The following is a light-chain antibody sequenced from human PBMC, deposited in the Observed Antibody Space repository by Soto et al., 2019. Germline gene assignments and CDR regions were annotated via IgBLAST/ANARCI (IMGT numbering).Light chain of an antibody. CDR1: QSVSSN. V-gene: IGKV3-15*01. J-gene: IGKJ1*01. CDR2: GAF. CDR3: QQYNDWPLT. Sequence: IVMTQSPVTLSLSPGERATLSCRASQSVSSNLAWYQQKPGQAPSLLIYGAFTRATGIPARFSGTGSGTEFTLTISSLQSEDLALYYCQQYNDWPLTFGQGTKVDIK.